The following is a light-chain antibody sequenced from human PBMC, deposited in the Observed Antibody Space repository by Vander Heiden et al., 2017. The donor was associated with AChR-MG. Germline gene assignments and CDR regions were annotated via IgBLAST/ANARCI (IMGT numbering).Light chain of an antibody. J-gene: IGKJ1*01. CDR2: GAS. CDR1: QSVSNNY. V-gene: IGKV3-20*01. CDR3: HQYGSSPGT. Sequence: IVLTQSPGTLSLSPGERATLSCRATQSVSNNYLAWYQQKPGQAPRLLIYGASSRATGIPDRFSGSGSGADFTLTISRLEPEDFAVYYCHQYGSSPGTFGQGTKVEIK.